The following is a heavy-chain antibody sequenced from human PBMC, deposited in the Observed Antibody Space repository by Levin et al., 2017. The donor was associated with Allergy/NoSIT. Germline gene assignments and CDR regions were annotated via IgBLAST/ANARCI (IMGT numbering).Heavy chain of an antibody. CDR1: GYTFTDHY. J-gene: IGHJ4*02. D-gene: IGHD4-17*01. CDR3: ARNDYGDYVQNFDY. V-gene: IGHV1-2*02. CDR2: VNCNSGDT. Sequence: RAGGSLRLSCKAAGYTFTDHYMHWVRQAPGQGLEWMGWVNCNSGDTHYAQKFQDRVTMTRDTSITTAYIEVSSLRFDDTALYFCARNDYGDYVQNFDYWGQGTLVTVSS.